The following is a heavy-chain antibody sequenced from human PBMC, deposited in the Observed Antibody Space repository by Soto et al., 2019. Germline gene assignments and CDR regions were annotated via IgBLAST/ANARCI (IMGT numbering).Heavy chain of an antibody. D-gene: IGHD2-2*01. V-gene: IGHV3-15*01. J-gene: IGHJ4*02. CDR1: GFTFSNAW. Sequence: GGSLRLSCAASGFTFSNAWMSWVRQAPGKGLEWVGRIKSKTDGGTTDYAAPVKGRFTISRDDSKNTLYLQMNSLKTEDTAVYYCTTGLGYCSSTSCYFPWGQGTLVTVSS. CDR3: TTGLGYCSSTSCYFP. CDR2: IKSKTDGGTT.